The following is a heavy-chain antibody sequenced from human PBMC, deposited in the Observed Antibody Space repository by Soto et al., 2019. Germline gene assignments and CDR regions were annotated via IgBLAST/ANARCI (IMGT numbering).Heavy chain of an antibody. CDR1: GYNFTTYG. Sequence: QVQLVQSRGEVKKPGASVKVSCKTSGYNFTTYGISWVRQAPVQGLEWMGWISGYNGNTNYAQNLQGRVTMTTDTSTSTAYMELRSLRSDDTAVYYCAREGPAPYYYYGMDVWGQGSTVTVSS. CDR2: ISGYNGNT. J-gene: IGHJ6*02. V-gene: IGHV1-18*01. CDR3: AREGPAPYYYYGMDV.